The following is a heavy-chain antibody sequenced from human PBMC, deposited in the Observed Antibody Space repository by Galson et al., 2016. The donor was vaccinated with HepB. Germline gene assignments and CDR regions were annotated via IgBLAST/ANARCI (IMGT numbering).Heavy chain of an antibody. CDR2: INTDGSST. CDR3: TRVHREGIAAAGFQI. V-gene: IGHV3-74*01. J-gene: IGHJ4*02. CDR1: GFPFSKYW. Sequence: SLRLSCAASGFPFSKYWMHRVRQAPGKGLVWVSRINTDGSSTTYADSVKGRFTISRDNAKNTLYLQMDSLRAEDTALYYCTRVHREGIAAAGFQIWGQGTLVTVSS. D-gene: IGHD6-13*01.